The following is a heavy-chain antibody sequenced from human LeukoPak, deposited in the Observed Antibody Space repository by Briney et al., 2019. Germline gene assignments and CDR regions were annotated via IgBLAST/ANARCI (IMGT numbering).Heavy chain of an antibody. CDR2: INNDGSDT. D-gene: IGHD5-18*01. J-gene: IGHJ4*02. Sequence: PGGSLRLSCAASGFTFSNYWMHWVRQAPGKGLVWVSRINNDGSDTVDADSVKGRFTISRDNSKNTLYLQMNSLRVEDTAVYYCARDLGNSPFDYWGQGTLVTVAS. CDR3: ARDLGNSPFDY. V-gene: IGHV3-74*01. CDR1: GFTFSNYW.